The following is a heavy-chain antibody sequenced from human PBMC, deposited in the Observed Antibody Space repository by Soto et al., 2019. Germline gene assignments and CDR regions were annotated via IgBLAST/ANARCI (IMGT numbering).Heavy chain of an antibody. V-gene: IGHV3-7*01. CDR1: GFTIGDFW. Sequence: PGGSLRLSCVASGFTIGDFWMSWVRQAPGKGLEWVANIKQDGSEKYYVGSVKGRFTISRDSAKNSLYLQMDNLRSEDTAVYYCARTVVVVVPDNFDHWGQGTLVTVSS. CDR3: ARTVVVVVPDNFDH. J-gene: IGHJ4*02. CDR2: IKQDGSEK. D-gene: IGHD3-22*01.